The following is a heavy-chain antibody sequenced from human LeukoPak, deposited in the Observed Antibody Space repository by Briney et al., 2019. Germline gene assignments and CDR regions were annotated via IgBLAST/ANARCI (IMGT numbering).Heavy chain of an antibody. Sequence: ASVKVSCKASGYTFTSYAMNWVRQAPGQGLEWMGWINTNTGNPTYAQGFTGRFVFSLDTSVSTAYLQISSLKAEDTAVYYCARSFIAAADYYFDYWGQGTQVTVSS. CDR1: GYTFTSYA. V-gene: IGHV7-4-1*02. CDR3: ARSFIAAADYYFDY. D-gene: IGHD6-13*01. J-gene: IGHJ4*02. CDR2: INTNTGNP.